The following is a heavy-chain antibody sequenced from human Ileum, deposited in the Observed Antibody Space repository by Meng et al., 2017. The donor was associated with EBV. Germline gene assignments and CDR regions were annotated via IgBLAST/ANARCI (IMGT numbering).Heavy chain of an antibody. V-gene: IGHV2-5*02. CDR2: LYWDDDK. Sequence: QITLKEPVPTMVKPTETRTQTCTFSGCSVTSSGVAVGWLRQPPGKALEWLALLYWDDDKRYSPSLKNRLTITKDTSKNQVVLTLTNMDPADTATYYCAHKGDGFNYAFNYWGQGTLVTVSS. D-gene: IGHD5-24*01. CDR1: GCSVTSSGVA. J-gene: IGHJ4*02. CDR3: AHKGDGFNYAFNY.